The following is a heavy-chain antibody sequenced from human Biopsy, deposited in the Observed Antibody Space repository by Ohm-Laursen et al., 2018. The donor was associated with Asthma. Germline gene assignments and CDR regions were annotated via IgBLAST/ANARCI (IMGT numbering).Heavy chain of an antibody. V-gene: IGHV1-18*04. D-gene: IGHD1-7*01. CDR2: SSAYNGHT. J-gene: IGHJ5*02. CDR3: AREGITGTTAWFDP. CDR1: GYTFSNYG. Sequence: ASVKVSCNASGYTFSNYGIAWVRQAPGQGLEWMGWSSAYNGHTKYAQKFHDRVTMTTDKSTNTAHMELRSLTSDDTAVYYCAREGITGTTAWFDPWGQGTLVTVSS.